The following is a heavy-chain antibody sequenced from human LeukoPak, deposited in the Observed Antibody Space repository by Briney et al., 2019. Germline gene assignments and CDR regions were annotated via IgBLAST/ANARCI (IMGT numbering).Heavy chain of an antibody. J-gene: IGHJ3*02. V-gene: IGHV4-39*01. Sequence: SETLSLTCSVSGGSISSSSYYWGWIRQPPGKGLEWIGSIYYSGTTYYNPSLKSRLIISVDRSKNQFYLKLSSVTAADTAVYYCARRRDGYNWCASDIWGQGTMVTVSS. D-gene: IGHD5-24*01. CDR1: GGSISSSSYY. CDR3: ARRRDGYNWCASDI. CDR2: IYYSGTT.